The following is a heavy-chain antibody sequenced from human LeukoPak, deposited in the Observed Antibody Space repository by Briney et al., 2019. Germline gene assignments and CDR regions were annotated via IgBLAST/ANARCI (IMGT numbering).Heavy chain of an antibody. CDR1: GFTFSSNG. CDR3: ARLSGSFLDY. Sequence: GRSLRLSCAASGFTFSSNGMHWVRQAPGKGLEWVALIWYDGSNKYYVDSVKGRFTISRDNSKNTLYLEMSSLRVEDTAVYYCARLSGSFLDYWGQGTLVTVSS. V-gene: IGHV3-33*01. J-gene: IGHJ4*02. CDR2: IWYDGSNK. D-gene: IGHD1-26*01.